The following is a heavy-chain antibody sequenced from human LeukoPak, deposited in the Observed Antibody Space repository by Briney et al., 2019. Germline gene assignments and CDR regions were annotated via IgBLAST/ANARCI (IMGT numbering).Heavy chain of an antibody. CDR3: ARVLHSAWFDP. V-gene: IGHV4-61*02. CDR2: IYTSGST. CDR1: GGSISSGSYY. J-gene: IGHJ5*02. Sequence: SETLSLTCTVSGGSISSGSYYWSWIRQPAGKGLEWIGRIYTSGSTNYNPSLKSRVTISVDTSKNQFSLKLSSVTAADTAVYYCARVLHSAWFDPWGQGTLVTVSS.